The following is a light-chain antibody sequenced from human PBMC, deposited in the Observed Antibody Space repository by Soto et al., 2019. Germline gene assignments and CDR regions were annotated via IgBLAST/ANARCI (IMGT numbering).Light chain of an antibody. J-gene: IGLJ3*02. CDR3: GTWDSSRGAWV. CDR1: SSNIGNHY. V-gene: IGLV1-51*02. Sequence: QSVLTQPPSVSAAPGQKVTISCSESSSNIGNHYVSWYQYFPGRAPKLLIFENHKRPSTIPDRDSASKSGTSATLGITGLQTGDEAEYFGGTWDSSRGAWVFGVGTKLTVL. CDR2: ENH.